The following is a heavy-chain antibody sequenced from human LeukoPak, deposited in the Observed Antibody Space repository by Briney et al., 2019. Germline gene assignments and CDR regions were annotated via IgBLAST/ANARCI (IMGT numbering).Heavy chain of an antibody. CDR2: IKTDGGIK. V-gene: IGHV3-74*01. CDR3: VRADGRSCGLFDS. CDR1: GFTFSTNW. J-gene: IGHJ4*02. D-gene: IGHD5-18*01. Sequence: GGSLRLSCAASGFTFSTNWMHWVRQAPGKGLEWVSRIKTDGGIKSSADAVKGRFTISRDNAKNTLYLQMDRLRPEDTSLYHCVRADGRSCGLFDSWGRGTLVIVSS.